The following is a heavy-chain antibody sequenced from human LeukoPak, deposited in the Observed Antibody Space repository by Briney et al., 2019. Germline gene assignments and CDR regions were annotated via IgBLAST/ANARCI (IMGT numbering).Heavy chain of an antibody. CDR1: GGSISSGVYY. V-gene: IGHV4-31*03. D-gene: IGHD2-8*02. CDR3: ARSLSSGPYFDY. CDR2: IFYSGST. Sequence: PSETLSLTCTVSGGSISSGVYYWSWIRQHPGQGLEWIGYIFYSGSTYYNPSLKSRVTISVDTSKNQFSLKLSSVTAADTAVFYCARSLSSGPYFDYWGQGTLVTVSS. J-gene: IGHJ4*02.